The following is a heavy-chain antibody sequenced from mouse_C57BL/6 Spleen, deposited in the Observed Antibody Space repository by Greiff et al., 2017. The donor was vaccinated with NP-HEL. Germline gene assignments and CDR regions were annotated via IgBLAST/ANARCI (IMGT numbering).Heavy chain of an antibody. D-gene: IGHD2-1*01. V-gene: IGHV5-4*03. CDR3: ARVGAYGNFYYFDY. CDR1: GFTFSSYA. J-gene: IGHJ2*01. Sequence: EVKLQESGGGLVKPGGSLKLSCAASGFTFSSYAMSWVRQTPEKRLEWVATISDGGSYTYYPDNVKGRFTISRDNAKNNLYLQMSHLKSEDTAMYYCARVGAYGNFYYFDYWGQGTTLTVSS. CDR2: ISDGGSYT.